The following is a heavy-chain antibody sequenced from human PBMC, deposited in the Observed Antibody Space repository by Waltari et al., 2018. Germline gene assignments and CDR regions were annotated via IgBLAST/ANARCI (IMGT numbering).Heavy chain of an antibody. CDR2: IYPDPGDSDI. CDR3: VRGLLGGYERGWFDP. J-gene: IGHJ5*02. CDR1: GYIFTSYW. D-gene: IGHD3-9*01. Sequence: EVQLVQSGAEVKKPGASLKISCKDSGYIFTSYWLGWGRQRPGKGREWIDFIYPDPGDSDIRYSPSFQGRVTISADKSVTTVYLHWSSLEASDTAIYYCVRGLLGGYERGWFDPWGQGTLVTVSS. V-gene: IGHV5-51*01.